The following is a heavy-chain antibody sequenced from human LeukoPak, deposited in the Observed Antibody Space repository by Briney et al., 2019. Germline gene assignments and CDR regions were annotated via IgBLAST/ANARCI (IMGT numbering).Heavy chain of an antibody. Sequence: GDSLRLSCAASQFSFSSYSFNWVRQAPGQGLEWVSSINKGATHMYYADSMRGRFTVSRDDAKNSLYLQMDSLRAEDTAVYYCVRLRRNSDPSGYYYYYYDYWGRGTLVTVSS. CDR2: INKGATHM. J-gene: IGHJ4*02. V-gene: IGHV3-21*01. CDR3: VRLRRNSDPSGYYYYYYDY. CDR1: QFSFSSYS. D-gene: IGHD3-22*01.